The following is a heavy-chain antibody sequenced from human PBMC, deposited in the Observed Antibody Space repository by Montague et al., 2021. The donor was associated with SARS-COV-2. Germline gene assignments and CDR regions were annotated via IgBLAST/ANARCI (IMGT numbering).Heavy chain of an antibody. Sequence: SETLSLTCAVYGGSFSGYYCSWIRQPPGKGLEWIGEINHIGSTNYTPSLTSRFTISVVTCKNHFSLKLSSVTAAATAVYDCARGFGRALYSYGFELDYYYCMDVWGKGTTVTVSS. J-gene: IGHJ6*03. CDR2: INHIGST. CDR3: ARGFGRALYSYGFELDYYYCMDV. D-gene: IGHD5-18*01. CDR1: GGSFSGYY. V-gene: IGHV4-34*01.